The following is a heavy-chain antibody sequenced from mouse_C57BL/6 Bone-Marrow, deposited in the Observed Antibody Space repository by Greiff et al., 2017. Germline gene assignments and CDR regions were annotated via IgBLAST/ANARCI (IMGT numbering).Heavy chain of an antibody. D-gene: IGHD2-5*01. J-gene: IGHJ3*01. Sequence: EVKLVESGGGLVKPGGSLKLSCAASGFTFSDYGMHWVRQAPEKGLEWVAYISSGSSTIYYADTVKGRFTISRDNAKNTLFLQMTSLRSEDTAMYYCARGPSYYSNYEGFAYWGQGTLVTVSA. V-gene: IGHV5-17*01. CDR2: ISSGSSTI. CDR3: ARGPSYYSNYEGFAY. CDR1: GFTFSDYG.